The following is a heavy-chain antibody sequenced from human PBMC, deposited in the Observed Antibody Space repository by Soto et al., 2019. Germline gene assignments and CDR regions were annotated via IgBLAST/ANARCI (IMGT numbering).Heavy chain of an antibody. J-gene: IGHJ4*02. CDR2: TYYRAKWYN. CDR1: GDSVSSNSAA. D-gene: IGHD1-26*01. Sequence: RTLSLTCAISGDSVSSNSAAWSGIMQSPSRGREWLGRTYYRAKWYNDYAVSVKIRITINPDTSKNQFSLQLNSVTPEDTAVSYWAPHSGSYYYFDYWGQGTLVTVSS. V-gene: IGHV6-1*01. CDR3: APHSGSYYYFDY.